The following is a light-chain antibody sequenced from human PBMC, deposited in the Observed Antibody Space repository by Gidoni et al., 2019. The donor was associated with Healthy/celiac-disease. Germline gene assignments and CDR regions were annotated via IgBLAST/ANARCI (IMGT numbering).Light chain of an antibody. J-gene: IGLJ3*02. V-gene: IGLV7-46*01. CDR3: LLSCSGGSV. CDR2: VTS. Sequence: QAVVTQEPSLTVSPGGTVTLTFGSSTGAVTSGHYPYSFQQKPSQPPRTLIYVTSKKPSCTPALFSGTLLGSKAALTLSREQAEDEAEYYCLLSCSGGSVFGGGTKLTVL. CDR1: TGAVTSGHY.